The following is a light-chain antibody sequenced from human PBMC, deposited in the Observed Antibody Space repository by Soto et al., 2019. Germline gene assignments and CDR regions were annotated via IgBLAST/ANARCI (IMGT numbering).Light chain of an antibody. Sequence: EIVMTQSPATLSVSPGERATLSCRASQSVSSNLAWYQQKPGQAPRLLIYGASTRATGIPARFSGSGSGTEFTLTISSLQSEDFVVYYCQQEETFGQGTKVEIK. CDR1: QSVSSN. CDR3: QQEET. CDR2: GAS. J-gene: IGKJ1*01. V-gene: IGKV3-15*01.